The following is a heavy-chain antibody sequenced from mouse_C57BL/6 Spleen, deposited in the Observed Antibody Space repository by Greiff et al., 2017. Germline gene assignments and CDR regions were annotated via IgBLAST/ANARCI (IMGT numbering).Heavy chain of an antibody. V-gene: IGHV5-16*01. Sequence: DVHLVESEGGLVQPGSSMKLSCTASGFTFSDYYMAWVRQVPEKGLEWVANINYDGSSTYYLDSLKSRFIISRDNAKNILYLQMSSLKSEDTATYYCARVDYGSSLDYWGQGTTLTVSS. CDR1: GFTFSDYY. CDR3: ARVDYGSSLDY. CDR2: INYDGSST. J-gene: IGHJ2*01. D-gene: IGHD1-1*01.